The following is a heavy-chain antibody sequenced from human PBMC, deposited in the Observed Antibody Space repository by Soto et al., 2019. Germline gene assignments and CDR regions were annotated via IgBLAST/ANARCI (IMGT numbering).Heavy chain of an antibody. CDR1: GFTFSSYA. CDR3: AKDPYITMVRGVITPFDD. V-gene: IGHV3-23*01. J-gene: IGHJ4*02. D-gene: IGHD3-10*01. Sequence: PGGSLRLSCAASGFTFSSYAMSWVRQAPGKGLEWVSAISGSGGSTYYADSVKGRFTISRDNSKNTLYLQMNSLRAEDTAVYYCAKDPYITMVRGVITPFDDCGQGTLVTVSS. CDR2: ISGSGGST.